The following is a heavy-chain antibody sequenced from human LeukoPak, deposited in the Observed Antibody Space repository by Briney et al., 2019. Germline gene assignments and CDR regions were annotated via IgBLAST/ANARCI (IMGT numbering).Heavy chain of an antibody. V-gene: IGHV3-30-3*01. Sequence: GGSLRLSCAASGFTFSSYAMHWVRQAPGKGLEWVAVISYDGSNKYYADSVKGRFTISRDNSKNTLYLQMNSLRAEDTAVYYCAKDPQYSTYYGMDVWGQGTTVTVSS. J-gene: IGHJ6*02. CDR2: ISYDGSNK. CDR1: GFTFSSYA. D-gene: IGHD6-6*01. CDR3: AKDPQYSTYYGMDV.